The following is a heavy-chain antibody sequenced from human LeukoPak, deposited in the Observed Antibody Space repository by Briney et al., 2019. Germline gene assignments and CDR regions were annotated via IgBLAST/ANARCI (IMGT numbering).Heavy chain of an antibody. D-gene: IGHD2/OR15-2a*01. CDR2: ISGSGGST. CDR1: GFTFSNAW. J-gene: IGHJ5*02. CDR3: AKGRNIGNWFDP. V-gene: IGHV3-23*01. Sequence: GGSLRLSCAASGFTFSNAWMSWVRQAPGKGLEWVSAISGSGGSTYYADSVKGRFTISRDNSKNTLYLQMNSLRAEDTAVYYCAKGRNIGNWFDPWGQGTLGTVSS.